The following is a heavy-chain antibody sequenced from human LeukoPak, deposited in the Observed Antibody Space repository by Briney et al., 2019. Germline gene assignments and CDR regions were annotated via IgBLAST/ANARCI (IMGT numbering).Heavy chain of an antibody. J-gene: IGHJ6*02. D-gene: IGHD6-13*01. V-gene: IGHV3-48*04. Sequence: GGSLRLSCAASGFTFSSYSMNWVRQAPGKGLEWASYISSSSSTIYYADSVKGRYTISRDNAKNSLYLQMNGLRAEDTAVYYCARDGKAAGHYYYYGMDVWGQGTTVTVSS. CDR2: ISSSSSTI. CDR1: GFTFSSYS. CDR3: ARDGKAAGHYYYYGMDV.